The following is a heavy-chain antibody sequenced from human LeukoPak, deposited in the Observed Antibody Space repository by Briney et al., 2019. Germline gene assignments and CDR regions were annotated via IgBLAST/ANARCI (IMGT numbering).Heavy chain of an antibody. V-gene: IGHV3-48*03. Sequence: GGSLRLSCAVSGVIFSNYEMNWVRQAPGKGPEWVSYISSSGGTIYYADSVKGRFTISRDNAKNSLYLQMNSLRAEDTAVYYCARDCSSTSCRNWFDPWGQGTLVTVSS. J-gene: IGHJ5*02. D-gene: IGHD2-2*01. CDR2: ISSSGGTI. CDR3: ARDCSSTSCRNWFDP. CDR1: GVIFSNYE.